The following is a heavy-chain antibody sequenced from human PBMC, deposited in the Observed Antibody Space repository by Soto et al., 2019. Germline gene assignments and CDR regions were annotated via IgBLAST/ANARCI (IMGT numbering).Heavy chain of an antibody. V-gene: IGHV1-2*02. J-gene: IGHJ6*02. CDR3: ARDLGYCTNGVCRKYYFYGMDV. CDR2: INPNSGGT. Sequence: ASVKVSCKASGYTFTGYYMHWVRQAPGQGLEGMGWINPNSGGTNYAQKFQGRVTMTRDTSISTAYMELSRLRSDDTAVYYCARDLGYCTNGVCRKYYFYGMDVWGQGTTVTVSS. D-gene: IGHD2-8*01. CDR1: GYTFTGYY.